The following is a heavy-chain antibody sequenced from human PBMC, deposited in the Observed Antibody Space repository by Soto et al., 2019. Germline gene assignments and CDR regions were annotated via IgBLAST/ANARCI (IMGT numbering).Heavy chain of an antibody. D-gene: IGHD3-10*01. CDR1: GFTFSSYA. Sequence: GGSLRLSCAASGFTFSSYAMHWVRQAPGKGLEWVAVISYDGSNKYYADSVKGRFTISRDNSKNTLYLQMNSLRAEDTAVYYCAREPASGSYYNPLIKYYYGMDVWGQGSTVTVS. CDR2: ISYDGSNK. V-gene: IGHV3-30-3*01. CDR3: AREPASGSYYNPLIKYYYGMDV. J-gene: IGHJ6*02.